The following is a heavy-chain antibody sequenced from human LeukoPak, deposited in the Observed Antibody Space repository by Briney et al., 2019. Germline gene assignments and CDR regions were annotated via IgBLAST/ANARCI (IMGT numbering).Heavy chain of an antibody. Sequence: GGSLRLSCAASGFTFSSDWMSWVRQAPGKGLEWVANIKQDGSEKYYVDSVKGRFTISRDNAKNSLYLQMNSLRAEDTAVYYCARGSDVYSSSYYWGQGTLVTVSS. J-gene: IGHJ4*02. CDR2: IKQDGSEK. CDR1: GFTFSSDW. CDR3: ARGSDVYSSSYY. D-gene: IGHD6-6*01. V-gene: IGHV3-7*01.